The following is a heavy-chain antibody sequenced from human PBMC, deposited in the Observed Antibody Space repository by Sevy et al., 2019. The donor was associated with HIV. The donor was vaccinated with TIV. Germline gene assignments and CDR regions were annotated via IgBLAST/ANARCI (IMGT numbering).Heavy chain of an antibody. CDR2: IYYNGDI. V-gene: IGHV4-59*08. Sequence: SETLSLTCTVSGGSITSLYWNWIRQPPGKGLEWIAIIYYNGDINYNPSLKSRVTLSLDTSKNQFSLRLGSVTAADTAMYYCAGENAWGRGYSWGQGTLVTVSS. CDR1: GGSITSLY. J-gene: IGHJ4*02. CDR3: AGENAWGRGYS. D-gene: IGHD1-26*01.